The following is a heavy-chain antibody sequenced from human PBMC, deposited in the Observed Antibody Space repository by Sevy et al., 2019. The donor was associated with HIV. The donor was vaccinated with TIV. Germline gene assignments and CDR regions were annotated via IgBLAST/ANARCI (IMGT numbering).Heavy chain of an antibody. CDR3: ARDTMIVVDSVGAFDI. CDR2: ISSSSSTI. Sequence: GGSLRLSCAASGFTFSSYSMNWVRQAPGKGLEWVSYISSSSSTIYYADSVKGRLTISRDNAKNSRYLQMNSLRDEDTAVYYCARDTMIVVDSVGAFDIWGQGTMVTVSS. J-gene: IGHJ3*02. CDR1: GFTFSSYS. D-gene: IGHD3-22*01. V-gene: IGHV3-48*02.